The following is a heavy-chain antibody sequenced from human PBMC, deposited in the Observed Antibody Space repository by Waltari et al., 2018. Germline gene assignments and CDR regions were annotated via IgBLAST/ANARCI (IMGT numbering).Heavy chain of an antibody. V-gene: IGHV4-59*01. CDR3: ARGGSSSWFDY. D-gene: IGHD6-13*01. Sequence: QVQLQESGPGLVKPSETLSLTCTVSGGSISSYYWSWIRQPPGKGLEWIGYIYYSGSTNYNPSLKSRVTISVDTSKNQFSLKLSSVTAADTAVYYCARGGSSSWFDYWGQGTLVIVSS. CDR1: GGSISSYY. CDR2: IYYSGST. J-gene: IGHJ4*02.